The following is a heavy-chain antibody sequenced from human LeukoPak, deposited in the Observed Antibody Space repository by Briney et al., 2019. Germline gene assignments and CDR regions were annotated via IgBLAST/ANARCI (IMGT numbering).Heavy chain of an antibody. CDR1: GGTFSSYA. J-gene: IGHJ6*02. V-gene: IGHV1-69*13. CDR3: AREGYSYGSLNYYHYGMDV. D-gene: IGHD5-18*01. Sequence: SVKVSCKASGGTFSSYAISWVRQAPGQGLEWMGGIIPIFGTANYAQKFQGRVTITADESTSTAYMELSSLRSEDTAVYYCAREGYSYGSLNYYHYGMDVWGQGTTVTVSS. CDR2: IIPIFGTA.